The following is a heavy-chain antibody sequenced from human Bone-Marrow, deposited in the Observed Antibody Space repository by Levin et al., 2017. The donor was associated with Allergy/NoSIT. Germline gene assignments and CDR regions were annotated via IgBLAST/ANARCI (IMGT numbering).Heavy chain of an antibody. CDR2: ISYDGSNK. CDR3: AKDHPAAVNSGSYVEGVDY. CDR1: GFTFSSYG. Sequence: GGSLRLSCAASGFTFSSYGMHWVRQAPGKGLEWVAVISYDGSNKYYADSVKGRFTISRDNSKNTLYLQMNSLRAEDTAVYYCAKDHPAAVNSGSYVEGVDYWGQGTLVTVSS. J-gene: IGHJ4*02. V-gene: IGHV3-30*18. D-gene: IGHD1-26*01.